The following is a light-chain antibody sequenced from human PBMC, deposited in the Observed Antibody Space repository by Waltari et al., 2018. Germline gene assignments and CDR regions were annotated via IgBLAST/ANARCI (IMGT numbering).Light chain of an antibody. CDR2: GAS. J-gene: IGKJ4*01. V-gene: IGKV3-20*01. Sequence: EIVLTQSPGTLSLSPGARATLSCRASQIVSSSYLAWYQQKPGQAPRLLIYGASSRAIGIPDRFSGSGSGTDFTLTISRLEPEDFAVYYCQQYGSSPLTFGGGTKVEIK. CDR3: QQYGSSPLT. CDR1: QIVSSSY.